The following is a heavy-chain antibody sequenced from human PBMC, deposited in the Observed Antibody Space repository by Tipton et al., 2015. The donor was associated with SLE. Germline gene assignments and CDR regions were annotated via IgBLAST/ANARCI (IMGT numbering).Heavy chain of an antibody. CDR3: ARSHRITIFGVVTPDAFDI. J-gene: IGHJ3*02. Sequence: TLSLTCTVSGGSISTYYWSWIRQPPKQGLEWIGWIYHTGSTYYNPSLKSRVTISVDTSKNQFSLKLSSVTASDTAVYYCARSHRITIFGVVTPDAFDIWGQGTMVTVSS. CDR1: GGSISTYY. V-gene: IGHV4-59*12. D-gene: IGHD3-3*01. CDR2: IYHTGST.